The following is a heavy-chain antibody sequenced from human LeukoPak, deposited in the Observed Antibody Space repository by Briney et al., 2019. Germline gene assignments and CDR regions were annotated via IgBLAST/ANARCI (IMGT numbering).Heavy chain of an antibody. D-gene: IGHD3-10*01. CDR1: GFTFSSYA. J-gene: IGHJ4*02. Sequence: PGGSLRLSCAASGFTFSSYAMRWVSQAPGKGLEWVSAISGSGGSTYYADSVKGRFTISRDNSKNTLYLQMNSLRAEDTAVYHCAKDQGRSSRHYGSGSPFDYWGQGTLVTVSS. CDR3: AKDQGRSSRHYGSGSPFDY. V-gene: IGHV3-23*01. CDR2: ISGSGGST.